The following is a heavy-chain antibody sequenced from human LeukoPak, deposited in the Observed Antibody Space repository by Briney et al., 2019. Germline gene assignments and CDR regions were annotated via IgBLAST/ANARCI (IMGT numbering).Heavy chain of an antibody. CDR1: GDSISTYC. D-gene: IGHD3-10*01. CDR2: IYYSGST. V-gene: IGHV4-59*01. Sequence: PSETLSLTCTVSGDSISTYCWSWIRQPPGKGLEWIGYIYYSGSTNYNPSVKSRVTISVDTSKNQFSLKLSSVTAADTAVYYCARDGSYDLGTDWGQGTLVTVSS. J-gene: IGHJ4*02. CDR3: ARDGSYDLGTD.